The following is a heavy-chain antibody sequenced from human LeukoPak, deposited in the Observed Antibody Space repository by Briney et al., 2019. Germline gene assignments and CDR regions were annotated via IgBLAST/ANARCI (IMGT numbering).Heavy chain of an antibody. Sequence: GGSLRLSCTASGFTFSSHWMNWVRQAPGKGLEWVANIKQDGSEKYYADSVKGRFTISRDNAKNSLDLRVNSLRAEDTAVYFCVRTFYGDYGFFDHWGQGTLVTVSS. V-gene: IGHV3-7*01. CDR1: GFTFSSHW. D-gene: IGHD4-17*01. CDR2: IKQDGSEK. J-gene: IGHJ4*02. CDR3: VRTFYGDYGFFDH.